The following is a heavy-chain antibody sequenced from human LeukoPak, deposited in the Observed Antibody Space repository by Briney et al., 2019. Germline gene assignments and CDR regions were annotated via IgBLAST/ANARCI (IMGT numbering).Heavy chain of an antibody. CDR1: GFTFSTYT. V-gene: IGHV3-21*01. Sequence: KSGGSLRLSCAPSGFTFSTYTMNWVRQAPGKGLEWVSSINGRSNYIYYADSVEGRFTISRDNAKNSLYLQMNSLRVEDTAVYYCAREDGIVGDSSAFDIWGQGTMVTVSS. J-gene: IGHJ3*02. CDR2: INGRSNYI. CDR3: AREDGIVGDSSAFDI. D-gene: IGHD1-26*01.